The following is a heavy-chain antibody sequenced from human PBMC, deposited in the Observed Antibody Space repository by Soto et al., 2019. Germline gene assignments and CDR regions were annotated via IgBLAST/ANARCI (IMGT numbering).Heavy chain of an antibody. V-gene: IGHV3-30*18. D-gene: IGHD1-26*01. J-gene: IGHJ6*02. CDR3: AKNHHASGDYYGLDF. Sequence: GGSLRLSCAVSGFTFSIYAMHWVRQAPGKGLEWVAIMSSDGSNEYYADSVKGRFTIFRDNSKNTLYLQVNSLRTEDTAVYYCAKNHHASGDYYGLDFWVQGTTVTVSS. CDR2: MSSDGSNE. CDR1: GFTFSIYA.